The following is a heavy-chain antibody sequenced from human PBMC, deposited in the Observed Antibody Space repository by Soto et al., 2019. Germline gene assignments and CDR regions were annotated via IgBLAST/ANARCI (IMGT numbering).Heavy chain of an antibody. CDR3: ARVRQGIAAAGIDY. CDR2: INPNSGGT. D-gene: IGHD6-13*01. CDR1: GYTFTGYY. Sequence: QVQLVQSGAEVKKPGASVKVSCKASGYTFTGYYMHWVRQAPGQGLEWMGWINPNSGGTNYAQKCQGRVTMTRDTSISTAYMELSRLRSDDTAVYYCARVRQGIAAAGIDYWGQGTLVTVSS. V-gene: IGHV1-2*02. J-gene: IGHJ4*02.